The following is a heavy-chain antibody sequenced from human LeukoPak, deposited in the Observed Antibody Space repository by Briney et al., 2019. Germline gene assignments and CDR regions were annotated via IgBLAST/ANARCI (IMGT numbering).Heavy chain of an antibody. Sequence: SETLSLTCTVSGDSVSSYYWNWIRQPAGKGLEWIGRIYPTGTTSYNPSLKSRVTMSVDMSKNQFSLNVNSVTAADTAVYYCASSLWDDTSGYFDFWGQGTLVTVSS. D-gene: IGHD3-22*01. CDR1: GDSVSSYY. CDR3: ASSLWDDTSGYFDF. V-gene: IGHV4-4*07. J-gene: IGHJ4*02. CDR2: IYPTGTT.